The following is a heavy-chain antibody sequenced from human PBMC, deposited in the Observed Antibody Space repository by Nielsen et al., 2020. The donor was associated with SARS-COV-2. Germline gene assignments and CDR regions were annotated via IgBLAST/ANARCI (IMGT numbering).Heavy chain of an antibody. CDR3: ARLGGPTLVTPDAFDI. CDR2: IHPSDSDT. V-gene: IGHV5-51*01. J-gene: IGHJ3*02. D-gene: IGHD4-23*01. Sequence: GESLKISCKGSGYPFSTYWIGWVRQMPGKGLELMGIIHPSDSDTRYSPVFQGQVTVSVDKSINTAYLQWSSLKASDTAMYYCARLGGPTLVTPDAFDIWGQGTMVTVSS. CDR1: GYPFSTYW.